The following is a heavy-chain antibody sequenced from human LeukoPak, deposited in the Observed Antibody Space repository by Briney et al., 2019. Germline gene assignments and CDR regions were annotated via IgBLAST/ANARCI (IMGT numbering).Heavy chain of an antibody. CDR3: ASALSWYGSPYDY. CDR2: INSDGSST. Sequence: GGSLRLSCAASGFTLTNHAMNWVRQAPGKGLVWVSRINSDGSSTSYADSVKGRFTISRDNAKNTLYLQMNSLRAEDTAVYYCASALSWYGSPYDYWGQGTLVTVSS. CDR1: GFTLTNHA. D-gene: IGHD3-10*01. J-gene: IGHJ4*02. V-gene: IGHV3-74*01.